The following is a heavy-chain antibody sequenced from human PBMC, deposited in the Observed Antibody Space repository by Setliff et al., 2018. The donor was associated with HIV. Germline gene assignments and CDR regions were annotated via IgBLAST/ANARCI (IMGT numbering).Heavy chain of an antibody. V-gene: IGHV4-61*10. Sequence: SETLSLTCTVSGGSISSGNHYWAWIRQPAGKRLEWIGHIYASGSTYYNPSLNSRVTMSVDPSRDQFSLKLSSVTAADTAVYYCARARGRAPLSYYFDYWGQGTLVTVSS. CDR3: ARARGRAPLSYYFDY. D-gene: IGHD2-2*01. CDR2: IYASGST. J-gene: IGHJ4*02. CDR1: GGSISSGNHY.